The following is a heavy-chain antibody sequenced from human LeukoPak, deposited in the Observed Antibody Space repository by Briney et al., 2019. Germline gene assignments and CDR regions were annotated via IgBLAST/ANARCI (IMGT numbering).Heavy chain of an antibody. CDR3: ARESGSVTSEVDFDY. D-gene: IGHD4-17*01. CDR2: IRQDGSQK. CDR1: GFTFSSYW. Sequence: GGSLRLSCAASGFTFSSYWMSWVRQASGKGLEWVATIRQDGSQKYYVDSVKGRFTISRDNAKNSLYLQMNSLRAEDTAVYYCARESGSVTSEVDFDYWGQGTLVTVSS. V-gene: IGHV3-7*01. J-gene: IGHJ4*02.